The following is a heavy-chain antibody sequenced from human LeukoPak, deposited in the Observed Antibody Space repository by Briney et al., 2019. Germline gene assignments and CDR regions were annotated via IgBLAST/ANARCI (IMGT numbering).Heavy chain of an antibody. CDR3: TRTLGVGRYYYYGMDV. V-gene: IGHV3-73*01. Sequence: PGGSLKLSCAASGFTFSGSAMHWVRQASGKGLEWVGRIRSKANSYATAYAASVKGRFTISRDDSKNTAYLQMNSLKTEDTAVYYCTRTLGVGRYYYYGMDVWGQGTTVTVSS. CDR2: IRSKANSYAT. D-gene: IGHD2-15*01. J-gene: IGHJ6*02. CDR1: GFTFSGSA.